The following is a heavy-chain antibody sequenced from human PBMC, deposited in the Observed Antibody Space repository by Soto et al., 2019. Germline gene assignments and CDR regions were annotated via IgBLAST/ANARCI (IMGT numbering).Heavy chain of an antibody. CDR1: GLSITDSEMG. Sequence: QVTLKESGPVLVKPTETLTLRCTVSGLSITDSEMGVSWIRQPPGQPLEWLAHIDSSGEKSYRTFLKSRLAISKSPSKSQIVRTMTNMDPADTATYYCARRHLAVAVSPWFDPWGQGIPVTVSS. V-gene: IGHV2-26*01. CDR3: ARRHLAVAVSPWFDP. J-gene: IGHJ5*02. CDR2: IDSSGEK. D-gene: IGHD6-19*01.